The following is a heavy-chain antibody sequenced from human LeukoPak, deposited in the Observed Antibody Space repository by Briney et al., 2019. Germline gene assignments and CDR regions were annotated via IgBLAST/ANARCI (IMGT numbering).Heavy chain of an antibody. D-gene: IGHD4-17*01. V-gene: IGHV3-30*18. CDR1: GFTFSSYG. CDR3: AKARYGDYGFDY. CDR2: ISYDGSNK. Sequence: GRSLRLSCAASGFTFSSYGMHWVRQAPGKGLEWVAVISYDGSNKYYADSVKGQFTISRDNSKNTLYLQMNSLRAEDTAVYYCAKARYGDYGFDYWGQGTLVTVSS. J-gene: IGHJ4*02.